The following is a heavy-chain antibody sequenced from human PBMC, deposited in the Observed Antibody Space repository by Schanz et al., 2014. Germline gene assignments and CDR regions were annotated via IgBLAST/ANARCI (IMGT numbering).Heavy chain of an antibody. CDR3: ARANYRRKINFDY. CDR1: GFTFSSYA. CDR2: LSGSGGST. Sequence: VQLLQFGGGLVQPGGSLRLSCAASGFTFSSYAMSWVRQAPGKGLEWVSALSGSGGSTYYADSVKGRFTISRDNSKNTLYLQMNSLRAEDTSVYYCARANYRRKINFDYWGRGTLVTVSS. V-gene: IGHV3-23*01. J-gene: IGHJ4*02. D-gene: IGHD3-10*01.